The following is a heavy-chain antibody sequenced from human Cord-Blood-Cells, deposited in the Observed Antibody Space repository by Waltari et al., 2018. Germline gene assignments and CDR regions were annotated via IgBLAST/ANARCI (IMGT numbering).Heavy chain of an antibody. D-gene: IGHD1-26*01. CDR1: GGSISSHY. V-gene: IGHV4-59*11. J-gene: IGHJ4*02. CDR2: IYYSGST. CDR3: ARERSSGSYYFDY. Sequence: QVQLRESGPGLVKPSETLSLTCTVSGGSISSHYWSWIRQPPGKGLEWIGYIYYSGSTNYNPSLKSRVTISVDTSKNQFSLKLSSVTAADTAVYYCARERSSGSYYFDYWGQGTLVTVSS.